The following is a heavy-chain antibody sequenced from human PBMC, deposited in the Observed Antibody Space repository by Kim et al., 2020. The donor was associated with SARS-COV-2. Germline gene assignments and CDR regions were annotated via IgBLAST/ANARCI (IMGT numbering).Heavy chain of an antibody. CDR1: EFTFSDYY. CDR3: ARVAYGSGSWYYFAY. Sequence: GGSLRLSCAASEFTFSDYYMSWIRQAPGKGLEWLSYISGTTDYTNYADSVKGRFTISRDNAKNSLYLQMNSLRAEDTAVYYCARVAYGSGSWYYFAYWGQGTLVTVSS. CDR2: ISGTTDYT. D-gene: IGHD3-10*01. J-gene: IGHJ4*02. V-gene: IGHV3-11*05.